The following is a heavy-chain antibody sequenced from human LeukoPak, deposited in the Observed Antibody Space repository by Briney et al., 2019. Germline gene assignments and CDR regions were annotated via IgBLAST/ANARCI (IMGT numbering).Heavy chain of an antibody. V-gene: IGHV4-30-2*01. J-gene: IGHJ3*02. CDR1: GGSISSGGYY. CDR3: ARDLAGNYPAFDI. D-gene: IGHD6-19*01. Sequence: SETLSLACTVSGGSISSGGYYWSWIRQPPGKGLEWIGYIYHSGSTYYNPSLKSRVTISVDRFKNQFSLKLSSVTAADTAVYYCARDLAGNYPAFDIWGQGTMVTVSS. CDR2: IYHSGST.